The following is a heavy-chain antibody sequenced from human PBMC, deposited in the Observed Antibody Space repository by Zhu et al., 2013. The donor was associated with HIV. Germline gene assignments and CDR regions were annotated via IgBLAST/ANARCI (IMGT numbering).Heavy chain of an antibody. Sequence: EVQLLESGGGLVQPGGSLRLSCTASGFTFSSLHMSWVRQAPGKGLEWVSAISGTGAATYYADSVKGRFTVSRDNSKNTLYLQMNGLRAEDTALYYCAKAFGSGSYWEYYFDFWGQGILVTVSS. J-gene: IGHJ4*02. CDR3: AKAFGSGSYWEYYFDF. CDR1: GFTFSSLH. V-gene: IGHV3-23*01. CDR2: ISGTGAAT. D-gene: IGHD3-10*01.